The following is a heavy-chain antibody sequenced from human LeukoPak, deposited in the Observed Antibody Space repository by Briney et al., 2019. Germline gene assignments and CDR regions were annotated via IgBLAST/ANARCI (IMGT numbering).Heavy chain of an antibody. CDR2: ISYDGSNK. D-gene: IGHD3-9*01. J-gene: IGHJ4*02. V-gene: IGHV3-30-3*01. CDR1: GFTFSSYA. Sequence: PGRSLRLSCAASGFTFSSYAMHWVRQAPGKGLEWVAVISYDGSNKYYTDSVKGRFTISRDNSKNTLYLQMNSLRAEDTAVYYCLTRRLDVAPYFDYWGQGTLVAVSS. CDR3: LTRRLDVAPYFDY.